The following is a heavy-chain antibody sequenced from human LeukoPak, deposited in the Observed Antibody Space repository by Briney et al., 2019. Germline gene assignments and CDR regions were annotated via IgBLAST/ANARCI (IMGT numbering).Heavy chain of an antibody. Sequence: PGRSLRLSCTASGFTFGDYAMSWVRQAPGKGLEWVGFIRSKAYGGTTEYAASVKGRFTISRDDSKSIAYLQMNSLKTEDTAVYYCTRVSGAYCGGDCYLDAFDIWGQGTMVTVSS. D-gene: IGHD2-21*02. V-gene: IGHV3-49*04. CDR3: TRVSGAYCGGDCYLDAFDI. J-gene: IGHJ3*02. CDR1: GFTFGDYA. CDR2: IRSKAYGGTT.